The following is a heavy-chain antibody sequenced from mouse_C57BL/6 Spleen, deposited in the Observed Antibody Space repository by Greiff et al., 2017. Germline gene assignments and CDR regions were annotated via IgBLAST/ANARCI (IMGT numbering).Heavy chain of an antibody. Sequence: QVQLQQPGAELVRPGSSVKLSCKASGYTFTSYWMDWVKQRPGQGLEWIGNIYPSDSETHYNQKFKDKATLTVDKSSSTVYMQLSSLTSEDSAVYYCARGDPYAMDYWGQGTSVTVSS. CDR2: IYPSDSET. J-gene: IGHJ4*01. CDR3: ARGDPYAMDY. CDR1: GYTFTSYW. D-gene: IGHD3-3*01. V-gene: IGHV1-61*01.